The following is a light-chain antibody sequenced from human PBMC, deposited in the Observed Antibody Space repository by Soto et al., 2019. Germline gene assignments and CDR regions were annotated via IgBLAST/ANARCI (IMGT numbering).Light chain of an antibody. CDR3: QQYNNWPPIRT. CDR1: QSVSSN. V-gene: IGKV3-15*01. CDR2: GAS. J-gene: IGKJ3*01. Sequence: EIVMTQSPATLSVSPGERATLSCRASQSVSSNLAWYQQKPAQAPRLLIYGASTRATGIPARFSGSGSGTEFTLTISSLQSEDFAVYYCQQYNNWPPIRTFGPGTKVDIK.